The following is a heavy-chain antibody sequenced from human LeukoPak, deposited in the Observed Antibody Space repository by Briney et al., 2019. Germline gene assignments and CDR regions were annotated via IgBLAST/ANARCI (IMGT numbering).Heavy chain of an antibody. CDR3: VRERTQGRSPGDPRKYFDY. V-gene: IGHV1-69*05. CDR2: IIPIFGTA. J-gene: IGHJ4*02. CDR1: GGTFSSYA. Sequence: SVKVSCKASGGTFSSYAISWVRQAPGQGLEWMGGIIPIFGTANYAQKFQGRVTITTDESTSTAYMELSSLRSEDTAVYYCVRERTQGRSPGDPRKYFDYWGQGTLVTVSS. D-gene: IGHD7-27*01.